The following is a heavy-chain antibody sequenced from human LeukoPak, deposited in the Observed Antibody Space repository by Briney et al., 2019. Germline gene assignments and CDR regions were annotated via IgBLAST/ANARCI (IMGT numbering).Heavy chain of an antibody. CDR3: AKELVPRWLANFDYFDY. V-gene: IGHV3-43*02. CDR1: GFTFDDYA. CDR2: SSGDGGST. Sequence: PRGSLRLSCAASGFTFDDYAMHWVRQAPGKGLEWVSLSSGDGGSTYYADSVKGRFTISRDNSKNSLYLQMNSLRTEDTALYYCAKELVPRWLANFDYFDYWGQGTLVTVSS. D-gene: IGHD6-19*01. J-gene: IGHJ4*02.